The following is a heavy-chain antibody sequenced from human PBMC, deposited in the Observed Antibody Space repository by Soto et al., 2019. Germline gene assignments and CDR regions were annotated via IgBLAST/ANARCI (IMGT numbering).Heavy chain of an antibody. CDR2: VDPEQDET. V-gene: IGHV1-24*01. J-gene: IGHJ5*02. CDR1: VYTLAEVS. CDR3: AAVASCHGATCYSGHNWFDP. Sequence: QVQLIQSGAEVQRTGASVKVSCKVSVYTLAEVSIHWVRPAPGKGFEWMGGVDPEQDETLFAQRFQGRVTMTEDSSADTAYMELNSLRSEDTAVYYCAAVASCHGATCYSGHNWFDPWGQGTLVTVSS. D-gene: IGHD2-15*01.